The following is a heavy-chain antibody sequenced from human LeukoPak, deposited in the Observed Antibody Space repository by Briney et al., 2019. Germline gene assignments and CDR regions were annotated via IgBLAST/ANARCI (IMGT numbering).Heavy chain of an antibody. D-gene: IGHD3-9*01. CDR3: ARDPHYDMEPGYFQH. V-gene: IGHV1-69*13. Sequence: SVKVSCKASGGTFSSYAISWVRQAPGQGLEWMGGIIPIFGTANYAQKFQGRVTITADESTSTAYMELSSLRSEDTAVYYCARDPHYDMEPGYFQHWGQGTLVTVSS. CDR1: GGTFSSYA. J-gene: IGHJ1*01. CDR2: IIPIFGTA.